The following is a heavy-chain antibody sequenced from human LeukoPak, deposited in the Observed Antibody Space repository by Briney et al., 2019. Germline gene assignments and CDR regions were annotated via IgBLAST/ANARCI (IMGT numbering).Heavy chain of an antibody. J-gene: IGHJ4*02. D-gene: IGHD3-16*02. Sequence: GGSLRLSCAASGFTFSDYYMSWIRQAPGKGLEWVSYISSSGSTIYYADSVKGRFTISRDNAKNSLYLQMNSLRAEDTAVYYCARGPRILRLGELSLVPAFDYWGQGTLVTVSS. CDR1: GFTFSDYY. CDR2: ISSSGSTI. V-gene: IGHV3-11*04. CDR3: ARGPRILRLGELSLVPAFDY.